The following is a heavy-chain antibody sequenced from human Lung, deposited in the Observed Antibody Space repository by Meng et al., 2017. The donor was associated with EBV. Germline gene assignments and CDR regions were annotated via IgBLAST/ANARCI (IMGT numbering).Heavy chain of an antibody. J-gene: IGHJ4*02. V-gene: IGHV1-3*01. CDR3: ASHLLGYCSGGICYSSE. D-gene: IGHD2-15*01. CDR2: ISGDNGNT. CDR1: GYSFTAHA. Sequence: QVQRVQSGAEVTKPGASVKRSCKPSGYSFTAHAIHWGRQAPGQSLEWMGWISGDNGNTRYSQKFQGRVTITRGPSARTAYMELNSLRSEDTAVYYCASHLLGYCSGGICYSSEWGQGTLVTVSS.